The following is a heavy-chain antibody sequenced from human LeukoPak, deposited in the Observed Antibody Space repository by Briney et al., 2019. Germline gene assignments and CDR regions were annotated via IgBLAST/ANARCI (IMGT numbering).Heavy chain of an antibody. CDR3: ARFSYSSSSRGY. V-gene: IGHV1-8*03. J-gene: IGHJ4*02. CDR1: GYTFTSYG. CDR2: MNPNSGNT. Sequence: ASVKVSCKASGYTFTSYGINWVRQATGQGLEWMGWMNPNSGNTGYAQKFQGRVTITRNTSISTAYMELSSLRSEDTAVYYCARFSYSSSSRGYWGQGTLVTVSS. D-gene: IGHD6-6*01.